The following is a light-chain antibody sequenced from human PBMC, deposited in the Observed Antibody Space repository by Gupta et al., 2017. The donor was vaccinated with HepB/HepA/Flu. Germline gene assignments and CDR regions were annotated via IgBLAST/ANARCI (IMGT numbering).Light chain of an antibody. J-gene: IGLJ3*02. CDR1: NIGTKS. CDR2: YDR. Sequence: SYVLTQPPSVSVAPGKTASITCGGDNIGTKSVHWYQQKPGQAPVLVIFYDRDRPSGIPERFSGFNSENTATLTISRVEAGEEADYYWQVWDYSSEHGNWVFGGGTKFTVL. V-gene: IGLV3-21*04. CDR3: QVWDYSSEHGNWV.